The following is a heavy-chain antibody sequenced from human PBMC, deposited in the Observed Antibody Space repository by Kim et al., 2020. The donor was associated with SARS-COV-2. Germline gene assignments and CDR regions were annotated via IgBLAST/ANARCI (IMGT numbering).Heavy chain of an antibody. V-gene: IGHV4-39*07. CDR1: GGSISSSSYY. CDR3: ARDSRSSGSGSYPGE. J-gene: IGHJ4*02. D-gene: IGHD3-10*01. CDR2: IYYSGST. Sequence: SETLSLTCTVSGGSISSSSYYWGWIRQPPGKGLEWIGSIYYSGSTYYNPSLKSRVTISVDTSKNQFSLKLSSVTAADTAVYYCARDSRSSGSGSYPGEWGQGTLVTVSS.